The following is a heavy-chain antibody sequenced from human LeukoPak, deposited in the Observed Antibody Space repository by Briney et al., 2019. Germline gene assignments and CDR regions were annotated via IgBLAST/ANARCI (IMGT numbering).Heavy chain of an antibody. Sequence: PGGSLRLSCAASGFTFSSYAMSWVRQAPGKGLEWVSAISGSGGSTYYADSVKGRFTISRDNSKNTLYLQINSLRAEDTAVYYCAKNDYYDSSGYYYDVLFNYFDYWGQGTLVTVSS. D-gene: IGHD3-22*01. J-gene: IGHJ4*02. CDR3: AKNDYYDSSGYYYDVLFNYFDY. V-gene: IGHV3-23*01. CDR2: ISGSGGST. CDR1: GFTFSSYA.